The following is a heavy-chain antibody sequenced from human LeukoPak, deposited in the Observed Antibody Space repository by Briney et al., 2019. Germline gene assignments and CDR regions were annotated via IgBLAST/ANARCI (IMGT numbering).Heavy chain of an antibody. CDR3: ARRGDSDYIDY. Sequence: KRGESPKISCKGSGYSFTSYWIGWVRQMPGKGLEWMGIMYPGDSDTRCSPSFQGQVTISADKSISTAYLQWSSLKASDTAMYYCARRGDSDYIDYWGQGTLVTVSS. V-gene: IGHV5-51*01. J-gene: IGHJ4*02. CDR2: MYPGDSDT. CDR1: GYSFTSYW. D-gene: IGHD3-10*01.